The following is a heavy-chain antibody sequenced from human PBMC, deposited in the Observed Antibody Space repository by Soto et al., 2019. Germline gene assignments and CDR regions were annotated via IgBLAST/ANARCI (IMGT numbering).Heavy chain of an antibody. V-gene: IGHV3-33*01. CDR2: IWYDGSNK. CDR3: ARAPEPTSSNWFDP. D-gene: IGHD1-1*01. J-gene: IGHJ5*02. CDR1: GFTFSSYG. Sequence: RGSLRLSCSASGFTFSSYGMHWVRQAPGKGLEWVAVIWYDGSNKYYADSVKGRFTISRDNSKNTLYLQMNSLRAEDTAVYYCARAPEPTSSNWFDPWGQGTLVTVSS.